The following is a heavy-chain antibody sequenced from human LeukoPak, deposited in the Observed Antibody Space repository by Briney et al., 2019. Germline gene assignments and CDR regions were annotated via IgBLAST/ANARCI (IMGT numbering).Heavy chain of an antibody. CDR1: GGSISSTRYY. CDR3: ARRNGSNDAVDY. D-gene: IGHD1-1*01. Sequence: SETLSLTCSVSGGSISSTRYYWGWIRQPPGKGLDWIGSMYYTGSSYYNPSLKSRVTISADTSKNQFSLKMSSVTAADTAVYYCARRNGSNDAVDYWGQGTLVTVSS. J-gene: IGHJ4*02. CDR2: MYYTGSS. V-gene: IGHV4-39*01.